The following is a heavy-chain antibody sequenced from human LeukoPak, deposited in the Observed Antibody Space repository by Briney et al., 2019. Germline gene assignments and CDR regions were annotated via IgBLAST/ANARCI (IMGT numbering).Heavy chain of an antibody. CDR2: IKQDGSEK. J-gene: IGHJ4*02. Sequence: GGSLRLSCAASGFTFSSYWMSWVRQAPGKGLEWVANIKQDGSEKYYVDSVKGRFTISRDNAKNSLYLQMNSLRAEDTAVYYCARGSGSYSSDYFDYWGQGTLVTVPS. D-gene: IGHD1-26*01. CDR3: ARGSGSYSSDYFDY. V-gene: IGHV3-7*01. CDR1: GFTFSSYW.